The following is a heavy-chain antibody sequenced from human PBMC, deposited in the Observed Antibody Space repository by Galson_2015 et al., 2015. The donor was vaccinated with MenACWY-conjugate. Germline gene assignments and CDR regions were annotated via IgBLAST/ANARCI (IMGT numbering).Heavy chain of an antibody. V-gene: IGHV6-1*01. D-gene: IGHD6-6*01. J-gene: IGHJ6*03. CDR3: ARDRGSSSSYMDV. CDR1: GDSVSSNSAA. Sequence: CAISGDSVSSNSAAWHWIRQSPSRGLEWLGRTYCRSKWYNDYAVSVKSRITINPDTSKNQFSLQLNSVTPEDTAVCYCARDRGSSSSYMDVWGKGTTVTVSS. CDR2: TYCRSKWYN.